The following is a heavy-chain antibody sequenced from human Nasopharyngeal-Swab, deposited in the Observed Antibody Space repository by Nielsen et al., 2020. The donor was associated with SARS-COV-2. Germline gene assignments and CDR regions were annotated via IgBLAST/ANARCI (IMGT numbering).Heavy chain of an antibody. J-gene: IGHJ6*02. D-gene: IGHD4-17*01. V-gene: IGHV4-38-2*02. CDR2: IYHSGHT. Sequence: SETLSLTCTVSIYSISSGYYWGWIRQPPGKGLEWIGSIYHSGHTYYNPSLKSRVAISVDTSKNQFSLKLTSMPAADTAVYYCARGSLGSFSTVTRIYGMDVWGQGTTVTVSS. CDR1: IYSISSGYY. CDR3: ARGSLGSFSTVTRIYGMDV.